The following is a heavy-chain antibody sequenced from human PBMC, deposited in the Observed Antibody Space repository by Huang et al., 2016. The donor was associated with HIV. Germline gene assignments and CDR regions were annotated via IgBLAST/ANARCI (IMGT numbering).Heavy chain of an antibody. J-gene: IGHJ1*01. CDR1: GFTFSSYG. D-gene: IGHD6-19*01. V-gene: IGHV3-33*08. CDR3: ALKGDSSGWEYFRH. CDR2: IWYDGSNK. Sequence: QVQLVESGGGVVQPGRSLRLSCAASGFTFSSYGMHWVRQAPGKGLEWVAVIWYDGSNKYYADSVKGRFNISRDNSKNTLYLQMNSLKTEDTAVYYCALKGDSSGWEYFRHWGQGTLVTVSS.